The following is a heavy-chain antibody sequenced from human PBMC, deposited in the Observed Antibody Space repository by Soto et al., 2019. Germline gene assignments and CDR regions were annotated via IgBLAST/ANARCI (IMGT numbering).Heavy chain of an antibody. D-gene: IGHD5-18*01. J-gene: IGHJ5*02. CDR1: GGSISSGGYC. Sequence: SETLSLTCTVSGGSISSGGYCWSWIRKHPGKGLEWIGYIYYSGSTYYNPSLKSRVTISVDTSKNQFSLKLSSVTAADTAVYYCARAGMPQLAPLDWFDPWGQGTLVTV. CDR3: ARAGMPQLAPLDWFDP. V-gene: IGHV4-31*03. CDR2: IYYSGST.